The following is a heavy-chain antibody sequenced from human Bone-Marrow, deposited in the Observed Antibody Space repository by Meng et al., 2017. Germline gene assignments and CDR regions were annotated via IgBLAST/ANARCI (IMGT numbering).Heavy chain of an antibody. Sequence: WGAGRLKPSATRSRTCAVYGGSFSGYYWSWIRQPPGKGLEWIGEINHSGSTNYTPSLKSRATISGDTSKNQFSLKLSSVTAADTAVYYCARGRIAAAAALAYWGQGTLVTVSS. CDR2: INHSGST. CDR3: ARGRIAAAAALAY. J-gene: IGHJ4*02. V-gene: IGHV4-34*01. CDR1: GGSFSGYY. D-gene: IGHD6-13*01.